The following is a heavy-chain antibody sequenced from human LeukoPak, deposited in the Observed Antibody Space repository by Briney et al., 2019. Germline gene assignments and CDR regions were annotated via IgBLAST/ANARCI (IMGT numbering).Heavy chain of an antibody. V-gene: IGHV4-4*07. CDR2: IYTSGST. D-gene: IGHD4-17*01. J-gene: IGHJ5*02. CDR3: ARLNGDYDWGNWFDP. CDR1: GGSISSYY. Sequence: SETLSLTCTVSGGSISSYYWGWIRQPAGKGLEWIGRIYTSGSTNYNPSLKSRVTISVDKSKNQCSLKLTSVTAADTAVYYCARLNGDYDWGNWFDPWGQGTLVTVSS.